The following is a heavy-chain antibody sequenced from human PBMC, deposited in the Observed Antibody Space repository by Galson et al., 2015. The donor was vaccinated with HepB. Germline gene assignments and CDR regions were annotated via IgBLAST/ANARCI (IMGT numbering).Heavy chain of an antibody. J-gene: IGHJ4*02. V-gene: IGHV3-33*03. CDR2: IWYDGSNI. CDR1: GFIFRSYA. CDR3: AKEALPDCGGITGFES. D-gene: IGHD4-23*01. Sequence: SLRLSCAASGFIFRSYAMHWVRQAPGKGLEWVAVIWYDGSNIYYADSVKGRFTISRDNSKNTLYLQMNSLRAEDTAVYYCAKEALPDCGGITGFESWGQGTLLTVSS.